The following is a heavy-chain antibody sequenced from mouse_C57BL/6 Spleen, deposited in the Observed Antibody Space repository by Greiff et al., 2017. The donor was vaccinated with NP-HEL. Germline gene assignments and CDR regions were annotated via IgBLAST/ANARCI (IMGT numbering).Heavy chain of an antibody. CDR3: ARRAAVVAKGGYFDV. D-gene: IGHD1-1*01. V-gene: IGHV1-50*01. CDR2: IDPSDSYT. J-gene: IGHJ1*03. CDR1: GYTFTSYW. Sequence: QVQLQQSGAELVKPGASVKLSCKASGYTFTSYWMQWVKQRPGQGLEWIGEIDPSDSYTNYNQKFKGKATLTVDTSSSTAYMQLSSLTSEDSAVYYCARRAAVVAKGGYFDVWGTGTTVTVSS.